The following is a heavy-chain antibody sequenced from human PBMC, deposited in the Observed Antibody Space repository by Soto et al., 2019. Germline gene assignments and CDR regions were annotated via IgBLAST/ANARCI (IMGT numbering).Heavy chain of an antibody. D-gene: IGHD5-18*01. CDR1: GGSISSYY. J-gene: IGHJ4*02. CDR3: ARVDTAMAVDY. Sequence: SETLSLTCTVSGGSISSYYWSWIRQPPGKGLEWIGYIYYSGSTNYNPSLKSRVTISVDTSKNQFSLKLSSVTAADTAVYYCARVDTAMAVDYWGQGTLVTVSS. V-gene: IGHV4-59*08. CDR2: IYYSGST.